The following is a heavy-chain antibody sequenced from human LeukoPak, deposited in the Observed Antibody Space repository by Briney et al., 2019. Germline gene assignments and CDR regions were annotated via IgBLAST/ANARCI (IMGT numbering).Heavy chain of an antibody. D-gene: IGHD7-27*01. CDR3: ASLGDD. CDR1: GFTLSSYA. CDR2: ISYDGSNK. V-gene: IGHV3-30-3*01. Sequence: GGSLRLSCAASGFTLSSYAIHWVRKAPGKGLEGVAVISYDGSNKYYADSVTGRFSITTDNSKSTLYLQMNSLRLEDTAVYYCASLGDDWGQGTLVTVSS. J-gene: IGHJ4*02.